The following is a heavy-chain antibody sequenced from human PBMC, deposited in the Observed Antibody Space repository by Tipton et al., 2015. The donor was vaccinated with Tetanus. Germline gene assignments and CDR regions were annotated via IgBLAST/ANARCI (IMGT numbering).Heavy chain of an antibody. CDR3: ARDQARGARGWNYFDF. D-gene: IGHD1-26*01. CDR1: GGSISRGGYY. J-gene: IGHJ4*02. CDR2: IYYSGST. Sequence: GLVKPSQTLSLTCTVSGGSISRGGYYWSWIRQHPGKGLEWIGDIYYSGSTYYNPSLKSRVTISVDTSKNQFSLKLNSVTDADTAVYYCARDQARGARGWNYFDFWGQGTLVTVSS. V-gene: IGHV4-31*03.